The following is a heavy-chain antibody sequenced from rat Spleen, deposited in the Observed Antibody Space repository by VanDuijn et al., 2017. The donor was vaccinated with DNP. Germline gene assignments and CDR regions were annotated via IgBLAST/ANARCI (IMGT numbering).Heavy chain of an antibody. CDR1: GFSLTRNS. J-gene: IGHJ2*01. D-gene: IGHD1-6*01. CDR2: MSTVGNP. V-gene: IGHV2S12*01. CDR3: TRAGGLLRIVTSYFDY. Sequence: QVQLKESGPGLVQPSQTLSLTCTVSGFSLTRNSVTWARQPPGKGLEWIAAMSTVGNPYYNSTLKSRLSITRDTSKGQVLLQMNRLQTEDTAIYFCTRAGGLLRIVTSYFDYWGQGVMVTVSS.